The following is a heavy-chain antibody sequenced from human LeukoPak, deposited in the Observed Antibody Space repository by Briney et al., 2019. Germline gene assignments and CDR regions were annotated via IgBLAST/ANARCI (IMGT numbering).Heavy chain of an antibody. CDR1: GYNFTNYW. V-gene: IGHV5-51*01. CDR2: IYPGDSDT. CDR3: ATPVTYCGGDCTNTDAFDI. J-gene: IGHJ3*02. D-gene: IGHD2-21*02. Sequence: GESLKISCKGSGYNFTNYWIGWVRQMPGKGLEWMGIIYPGDSDTTYSPSFQGQVTISADKSISTAYLQWSSLKASDTAMYYCATPVTYCGGDCTNTDAFDIWGQGTMVTVSS.